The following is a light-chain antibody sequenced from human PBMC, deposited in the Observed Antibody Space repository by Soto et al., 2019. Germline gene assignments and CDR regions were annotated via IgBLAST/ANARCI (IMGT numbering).Light chain of an antibody. V-gene: IGKV1-12*01. Sequence: DIQMTQSPSSVSASVGDRVTISCRASQGVTRWLAWYQQKPGKAPKLLIYTASSLQSGVPSRFSGSGFGTDFTLNISSLQPEYFETYYCQQANIFPLTFVGVTKVDIK. J-gene: IGKJ4*01. CDR2: TAS. CDR1: QGVTRW. CDR3: QQANIFPLT.